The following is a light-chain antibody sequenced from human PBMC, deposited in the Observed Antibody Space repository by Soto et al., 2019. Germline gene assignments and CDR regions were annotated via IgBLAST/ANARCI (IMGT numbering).Light chain of an antibody. J-gene: IGKJ1*01. V-gene: IGKV3-20*01. CDR1: QSVSSSY. CDR3: QQYGSSPR. Sequence: EIVLTQSSGTLSLSPGERATLSCRASQSVSSSYSAWYQQKPGQAPRLLIYGASSRPTAIPDRFSGSGSGTDFTLTISRLEPEYFAVYYCQQYGSSPRFGQGTRVEIK. CDR2: GAS.